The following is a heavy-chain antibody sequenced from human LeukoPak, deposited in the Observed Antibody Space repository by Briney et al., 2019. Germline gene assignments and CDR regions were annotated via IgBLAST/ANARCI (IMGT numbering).Heavy chain of an antibody. CDR2: IDPSDSYT. D-gene: IGHD3-10*01. CDR1: GYSFTSYW. Sequence: GESLRISCKGSGYSFTSYWISWVRQMPGKGLEWMGRIDPSDSYTNYSPSFQGHVTISADKSVSTAYLQWSSLKASDTAMYYCARHFLRGSGSFNWFDPWGQGTLVTVSS. V-gene: IGHV5-10-1*01. J-gene: IGHJ5*02. CDR3: ARHFLRGSGSFNWFDP.